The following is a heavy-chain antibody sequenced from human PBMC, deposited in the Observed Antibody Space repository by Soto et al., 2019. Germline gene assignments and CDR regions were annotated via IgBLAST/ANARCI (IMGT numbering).Heavy chain of an antibody. V-gene: IGHV3-30-3*01. J-gene: IGHJ2*01. Sequence: QVQLVESGGGVVQPGRSLSLSCAASGFTFSSYAMHWVRQAPGKGLEWVAVISYDGSNKYYADSVKGRFSISRDNAKNTLYLQMNSLRAEDTAVYYCARPLWRTDYIWGYVDLWGRGPLVTVSS. CDR3: ARPLWRTDYIWGYVDL. CDR2: ISYDGSNK. D-gene: IGHD3-16*01. CDR1: GFTFSSYA.